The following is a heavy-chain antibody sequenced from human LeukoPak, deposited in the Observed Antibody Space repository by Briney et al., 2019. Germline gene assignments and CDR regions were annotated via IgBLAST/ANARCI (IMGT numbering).Heavy chain of an antibody. CDR2: INHSGST. CDR1: GGSFSGYY. V-gene: IGHV4-34*01. J-gene: IGHJ4*02. Sequence: KPSETLSLTCAVYGGSFSGYYWSWIRQPPGKGREWSGEINHSGSTNYNPSLKSRVTISIDTSKNQFSLKLSSVTAADTAVYYCASTAMVSVYYFDYWGQGTLVTVSS. CDR3: ASTAMVSVYYFDY. D-gene: IGHD5-18*01.